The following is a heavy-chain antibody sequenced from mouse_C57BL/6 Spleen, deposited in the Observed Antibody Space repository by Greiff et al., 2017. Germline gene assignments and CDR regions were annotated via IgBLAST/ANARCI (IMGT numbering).Heavy chain of an antibody. CDR2: IYPGDGDT. V-gene: IGHV1-82*01. CDR1: GYAFSSSW. Sequence: VKLMESGPELVKPGASVKISYKASGYAFSSSWMNWVKQRPGKGLEWIGRIYPGDGDTNYNGKFKGKATLTADKSSSTAYMQLSSLTSEDSAVYFCARSIYYGNYGYFDVWGTGTTVTVSS. D-gene: IGHD2-1*01. CDR3: ARSIYYGNYGYFDV. J-gene: IGHJ1*03.